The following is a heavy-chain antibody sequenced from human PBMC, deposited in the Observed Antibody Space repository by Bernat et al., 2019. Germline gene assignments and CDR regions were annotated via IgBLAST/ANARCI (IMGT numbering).Heavy chain of an antibody. CDR2: ISAYNGDT. V-gene: IGHV1-18*01. CDR1: GYSFTSYG. D-gene: IGHD6-6*01. Sequence: QVQLVQSGAEVKKPGASVKVSCKASGYSFTSYGISWVRQAPGQGLEWMGWISAYNGDTNYAQKLQGRVTMTTDTSTTTAYMELRSLRSDDTAVYYCARDFPLMYGSSSSDHYYGMDVWGQGTTVTVSS. J-gene: IGHJ6*02. CDR3: ARDFPLMYGSSSSDHYYGMDV.